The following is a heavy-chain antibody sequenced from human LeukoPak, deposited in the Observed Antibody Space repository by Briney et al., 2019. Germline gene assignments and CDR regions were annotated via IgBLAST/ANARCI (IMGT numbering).Heavy chain of an antibody. V-gene: IGHV1-2*02. J-gene: IGHJ3*02. D-gene: IGHD5-12*01. CDR1: GYTFTGYY. CDR2: INPNSGGT. CDR3: ARGRLNPTGSFSRRSYAFDI. Sequence: ASVKVSCKASGYTFTGYYMHWMRQAPGQGLEWMGWINPNSGGTNYAQKFQGRVTMTRDTSISTAYMELSSLRSEDTAVYYCARGRLNPTGSFSRRSYAFDIWGQGTMVTVSS.